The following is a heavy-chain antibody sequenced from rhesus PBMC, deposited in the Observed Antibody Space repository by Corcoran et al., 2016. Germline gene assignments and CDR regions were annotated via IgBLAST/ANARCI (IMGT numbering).Heavy chain of an antibody. Sequence: QVQLQESGPAVVKPSETLSLTCAVSGGSISSSNWWSWIRQSPGKGLEWIGGIYGSGGSTEYNPSLQSGITILIDQSKNPSSLKRSSVTAAATAVYDCARRALERGFAYWGQGVLVTVSS. CDR1: GGSISSSNW. CDR2: IYGSGGST. CDR3: ARRALERGFAY. D-gene: IGHD1-44*02. J-gene: IGHJ4*01. V-gene: IGHV4-93*02.